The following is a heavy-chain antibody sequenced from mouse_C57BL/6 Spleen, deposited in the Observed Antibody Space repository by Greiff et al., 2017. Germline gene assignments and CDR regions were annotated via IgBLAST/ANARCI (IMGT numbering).Heavy chain of an antibody. D-gene: IGHD1-1*01. CDR1: GFNIKDYY. Sequence: VQLKQSGAELVRPGASVKLSCTASGFNIKDYYMHWVKQRPEQGLEWIGRIDPEDGDTEYAPKFQGKATMTADTSSNTAYMQLSRLTSEDTAVYYCTTCHYFRLDYWGQGTTLTVSS. J-gene: IGHJ2*01. CDR3: TTCHYFRLDY. V-gene: IGHV14-1*01. CDR2: IDPEDGDT.